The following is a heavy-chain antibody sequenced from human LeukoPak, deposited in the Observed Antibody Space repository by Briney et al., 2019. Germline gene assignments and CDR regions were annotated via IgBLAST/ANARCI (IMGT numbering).Heavy chain of an antibody. J-gene: IGHJ6*03. Sequence: AGGSLRLSCAASGFTFSRYWMNGVRQAPGKGLEWVSSISSSSSYIYYADSVKGRFPISRDNAKNSLYLQMNSMRAEDTAVYYCARWGYCSSTSCYTDYYYYMDVWGKGTTVTVSS. D-gene: IGHD2-2*02. CDR2: ISSSSSYI. CDR3: ARWGYCSSTSCYTDYYYYMDV. V-gene: IGHV3-21*01. CDR1: GFTFSRYW.